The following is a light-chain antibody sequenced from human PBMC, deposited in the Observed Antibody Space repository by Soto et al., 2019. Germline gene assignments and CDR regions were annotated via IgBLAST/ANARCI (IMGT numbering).Light chain of an antibody. V-gene: IGKV1-5*03. CDR1: ESISNY. Sequence: DIPMTQSPSTLSASVGDRVTITCRASESISNYLAWYQQKPGKAPKLLIYKASSLESGVPSSFSGSGSGTEFTLTISSLQPDDFPTYYCQQYNSYSSFGQGTKVEIK. J-gene: IGKJ1*01. CDR3: QQYNSYSS. CDR2: KAS.